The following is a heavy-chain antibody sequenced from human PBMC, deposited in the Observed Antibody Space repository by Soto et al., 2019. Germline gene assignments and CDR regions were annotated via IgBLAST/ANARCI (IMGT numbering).Heavy chain of an antibody. CDR2: IKSKTDGGTT. V-gene: IGHV3-15*01. Sequence: GGSLRLSCAASGFTFSNAWMSWVRQAPGKGLERVGRIKSKTDGGTTDYAAPVKGRFTISRDDSKNTLYLQMNSLKTEDTAVYYCTTAEYNWNYVPFDYWGQGTLVTVSS. CDR1: GFTFSNAW. CDR3: TTAEYNWNYVPFDY. D-gene: IGHD1-7*01. J-gene: IGHJ4*02.